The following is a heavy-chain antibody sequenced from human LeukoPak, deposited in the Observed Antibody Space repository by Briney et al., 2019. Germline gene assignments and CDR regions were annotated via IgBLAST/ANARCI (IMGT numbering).Heavy chain of an antibody. CDR1: GFTFSSYS. CDR2: ISSSGSTI. D-gene: IGHD3-10*01. J-gene: IGHJ4*02. V-gene: IGHV3-48*04. CDR3: ARGKVDGVLLWFGELLYPDY. Sequence: PGGSLRLSCAASGFTFSSYSMNWVRQAPGKGLEWVSYISSSGSTIYYADSVKGRFTISRDNAKNSLYLQMNSLRAEDTAVYYCARGKVDGVLLWFGELLYPDYWGQGTLVTVSS.